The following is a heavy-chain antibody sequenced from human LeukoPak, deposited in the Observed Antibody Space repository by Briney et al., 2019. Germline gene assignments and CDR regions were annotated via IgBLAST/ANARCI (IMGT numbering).Heavy chain of an antibody. CDR3: AKAPVTTCSGAYCYPFDY. V-gene: IGHV3-23*01. Sequence: QTGRSLRLSCAASGFTLSSYAMSWVRQAAGKGLEWVSAISVSGNTYHAASVKARFTISRDSSKNTLYLQMNRLRAEDAAVYYCAKAPVTTCSGAYCYPFDYWGQGTLVTVSS. CDR2: ISVSGNT. CDR1: GFTLSSYA. J-gene: IGHJ4*02. D-gene: IGHD2-21*01.